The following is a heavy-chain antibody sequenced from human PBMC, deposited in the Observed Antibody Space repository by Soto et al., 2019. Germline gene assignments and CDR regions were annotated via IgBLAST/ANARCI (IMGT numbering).Heavy chain of an antibody. D-gene: IGHD3-10*01. CDR3: ARRALTHAFVDY. J-gene: IGHJ4*02. CDR1: GFTVSSNF. Sequence: EVQLLESGGGLVQPGGSLRLSCAASGFTVSSNFMNWVRQAPGKGLEWLSVIFPGGSTYYTDSMKGRFTISRDISKNTVFLQMNSLRAEDTAVYSCARRALTHAFVDYCGQGTLVTVSS. CDR2: IFPGGST. V-gene: IGHV3-66*01.